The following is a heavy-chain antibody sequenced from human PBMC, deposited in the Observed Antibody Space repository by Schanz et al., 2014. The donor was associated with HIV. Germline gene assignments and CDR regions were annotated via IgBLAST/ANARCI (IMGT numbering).Heavy chain of an antibody. CDR2: MNPNSGNT. CDR1: GSTFPDLD. V-gene: IGHV1-8*01. D-gene: IGHD3-16*02. Sequence: QVRLAQSGAEVKRPGASVTVSCMAVGSTFPDLDINWVRQAAGQGPEWMGWMNPNSGNTGYAQKFRGRVTMTRNTSTGTAFMELSRLRSDDTAVYYCATCRCDGELSLLRYWGQGTLVTVSS. CDR3: ATCRCDGELSLLRY. J-gene: IGHJ4*02.